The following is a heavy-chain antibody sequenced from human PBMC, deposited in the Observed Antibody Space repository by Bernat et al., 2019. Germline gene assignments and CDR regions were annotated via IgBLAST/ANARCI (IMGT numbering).Heavy chain of an antibody. CDR3: ARHIGSCSGGSCSDWYFDL. V-gene: IGHV3-33*01. D-gene: IGHD2-15*01. CDR2: IWDDGSNK. J-gene: IGHJ2*01. Sequence: QVQLVESGGGVVQPGRSLRLSCAASGFTFRNFGMHWVRQPPGKGLEWVAIIWDDGSNKYYADSVKGRFTISRDNSRNTVYLQMNSLRAEDTAVYYCARHIGSCSGGSCSDWYFDLWGRGTLVTVSP. CDR1: GFTFRNFG.